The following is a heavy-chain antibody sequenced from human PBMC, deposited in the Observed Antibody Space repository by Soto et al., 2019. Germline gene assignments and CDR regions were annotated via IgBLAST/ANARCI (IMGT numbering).Heavy chain of an antibody. J-gene: IGHJ4*02. CDR2: IKQDGSEK. D-gene: IGHD3-3*01. Sequence: PGGSLRLSCAASGFTFSSYWMSWVRQAPGKGLEWVANIKQDGSEKYYVDSVKGRFTISRDNAKNSLYLQMNGLRAEDTAVYYCARVTTITIFGVVITTAFDYWGQGTLVTVSS. V-gene: IGHV3-7*01. CDR3: ARVTTITIFGVVITTAFDY. CDR1: GFTFSSYW.